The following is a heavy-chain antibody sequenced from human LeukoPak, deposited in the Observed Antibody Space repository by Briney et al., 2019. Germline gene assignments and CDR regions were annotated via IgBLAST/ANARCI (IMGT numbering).Heavy chain of an antibody. D-gene: IGHD6-6*01. CDR3: ARIVPGVGWALDY. CDR2: INHSGGA. CDR1: APFLIGFS. Sequence: SKTLSLTCNVEAPFLIGFSWSGVRQPPGKGLEWIGDINHSGGANYNPSLKSRVSISVREAKNEFSLKLNSVPTAETSVYYCARIVPGVGWALDYWGQGTLVTVSS. V-gene: IGHV4-34*01. J-gene: IGHJ4*02.